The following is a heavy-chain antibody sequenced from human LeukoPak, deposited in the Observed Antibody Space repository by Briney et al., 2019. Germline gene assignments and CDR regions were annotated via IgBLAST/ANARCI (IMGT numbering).Heavy chain of an antibody. D-gene: IGHD3-10*01. Sequence: PSETLSLTCTVSGGSISSSSYYWGWIRQPPGKGLEWIGSIYYSGSTYYNPSLKSRVTISVDTSKNQFSLKLSSVTAADTAVYYCARIRIGYGSGTSFDYWGQGTLVTVSS. J-gene: IGHJ4*02. CDR1: GGSISSSSYY. V-gene: IGHV4-39*01. CDR2: IYYSGST. CDR3: ARIRIGYGSGTSFDY.